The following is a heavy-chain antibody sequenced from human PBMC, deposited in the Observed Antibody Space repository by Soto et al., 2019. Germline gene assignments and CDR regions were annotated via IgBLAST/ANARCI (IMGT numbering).Heavy chain of an antibody. J-gene: IGHJ4*02. CDR3: ARDYSSHGPFDY. D-gene: IGHD6-13*01. CDR2: INNNGSST. V-gene: IGHV3-23*01. CDR1: GFIFSNYA. Sequence: GGSLRLSCAASGFIFSNYAMTWVRQAPGKGLEWVSSINNNGSSTYYADSVKGRFTISRDNAKNTLYLQMNSLRAEDTAVYYCARDYSSHGPFDYWGQGTLVTVSS.